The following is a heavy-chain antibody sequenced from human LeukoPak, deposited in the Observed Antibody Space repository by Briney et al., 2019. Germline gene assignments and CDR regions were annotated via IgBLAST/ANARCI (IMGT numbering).Heavy chain of an antibody. CDR2: IIPMFGTA. CDR1: GGTFSTYA. D-gene: IGHD4-17*01. J-gene: IGHJ5*02. CDR3: ARGRWVNTVTDWFDP. V-gene: IGHV1-69*13. Sequence: SVKVSCKASGGTFSTYAISWVRQAPGQGLEWMGGIIPMFGTADYAQKFQGRVTITADESTSTVYMELSSLRSEDTAVYYCARGRWVNTVTDWFDPWGQGSLVTVSS.